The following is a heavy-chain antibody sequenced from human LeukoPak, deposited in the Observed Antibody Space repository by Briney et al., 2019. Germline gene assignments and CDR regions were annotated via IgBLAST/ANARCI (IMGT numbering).Heavy chain of an antibody. CDR3: ARLDWESSPFDY. CDR2: IYHRGSA. V-gene: IGHV4-59*01. Sequence: SETLSLTCIVSGGSITPYYWTWIRQSPGKGLEWIGYIYHRGSADNNPSLKSRVSISLDTSRNQFSLKLTSVTAADTGVYYCARLDWESSPFDYWGQGTLVTVSS. CDR1: GGSITPYY. D-gene: IGHD3-16*02. J-gene: IGHJ4*02.